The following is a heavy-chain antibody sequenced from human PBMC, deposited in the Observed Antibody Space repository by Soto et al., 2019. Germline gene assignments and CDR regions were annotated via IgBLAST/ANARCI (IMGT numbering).Heavy chain of an antibody. CDR3: ARGGVGGTVFFGYLDY. CDR2: IRFDGSNI. V-gene: IGHV3-33*01. Sequence: QVQLVESGGGVVQPGRSLRLSCAVSEIIFSGYGMHWVRQAPGKGLEWVAVIRFDGSNIHYADSVKGRFTISRDNSKNTLYLQMDSLRAVVTAVYYCARGGVGGTVFFGYLDYWGQGALVTVSS. D-gene: IGHD1-26*01. J-gene: IGHJ4*02. CDR1: EIIFSGYG.